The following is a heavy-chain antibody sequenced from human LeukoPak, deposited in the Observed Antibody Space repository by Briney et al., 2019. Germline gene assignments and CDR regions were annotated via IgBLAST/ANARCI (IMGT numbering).Heavy chain of an antibody. CDR3: ARDSAPLQYYYDSSDDSEYFQH. CDR1: GFTFSSYA. Sequence: GGSLRLSCAASGFTFSSYAMNWVRQAPGKGLEWVSYISSSGSTIYYADSVRGRFTISRDNTKNSLYLQMNSLRAEDTAVYYCARDSAPLQYYYDSSDDSEYFQHWGQGTLVTVSS. J-gene: IGHJ1*01. V-gene: IGHV3-48*03. D-gene: IGHD3-22*01. CDR2: ISSSGSTI.